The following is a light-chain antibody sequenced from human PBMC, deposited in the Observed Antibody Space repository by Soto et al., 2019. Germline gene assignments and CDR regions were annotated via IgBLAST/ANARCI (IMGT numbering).Light chain of an antibody. Sequence: EIVLTQSPATLSLSPGDRATLSCRASQSVNNYLAWYQQQPGQAPRLLIYGASTRAPGIPARFSGSGSGADFTLIISRLEPEDFALYYCQQYATLPETFGQGTKVDI. CDR2: GAS. CDR1: QSVNNY. CDR3: QQYATLPET. V-gene: IGKV3-20*01. J-gene: IGKJ1*01.